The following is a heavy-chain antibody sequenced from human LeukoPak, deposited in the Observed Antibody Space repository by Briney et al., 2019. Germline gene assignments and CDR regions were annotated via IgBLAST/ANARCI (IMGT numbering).Heavy chain of an antibody. CDR1: GFTFSTYG. CDR2: IWSDGSKK. J-gene: IGHJ4*02. V-gene: IGHV3-33*01. Sequence: GGSLRLSCAASGFTFSTYGMHWVRQAPGKGLEWVAVIWSDGSKKYYADSVKGRFTISRDNSKNTLSLQMNSLRAGDTAVYYCARGFYNGIGHHFEYWGQGTLVTVSS. D-gene: IGHD2-2*02. CDR3: ARGFYNGIGHHFEY.